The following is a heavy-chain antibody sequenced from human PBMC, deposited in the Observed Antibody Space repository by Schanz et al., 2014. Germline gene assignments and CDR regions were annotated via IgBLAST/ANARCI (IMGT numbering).Heavy chain of an antibody. J-gene: IGHJ5*01. Sequence: VQLVESGGGLVQPGGSLRLSCAASGFTFSNHALSWVRQAPGKGLEWVATISGSSENTYYADSVKGRFIVSRDNSKNTLYLEMNRLRVDDTAVYYCSKDKQGSRSDDSWGQGTLVTVSS. D-gene: IGHD2-15*01. CDR2: ISGSSENT. V-gene: IGHV3-23*04. CDR3: SKDKQGSRSDDS. CDR1: GFTFSNHA.